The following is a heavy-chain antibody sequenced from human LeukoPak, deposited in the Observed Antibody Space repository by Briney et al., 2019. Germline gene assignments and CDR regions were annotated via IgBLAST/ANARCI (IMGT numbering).Heavy chain of an antibody. CDR2: ISSSGSTI. V-gene: IGHV3-11*01. Sequence: PGGSLRLSCVASGFTFSDYYMRWIRQAPGKGLEWVSYISSSGSTIYYADSVKGRFTISRVNAKNSLYLQMNSLRAEDTAVYYCARSKGDSSGWSPIDYWGQGTLVTVSS. CDR1: GFTFSDYY. J-gene: IGHJ4*02. CDR3: ARSKGDSSGWSPIDY. D-gene: IGHD6-19*01.